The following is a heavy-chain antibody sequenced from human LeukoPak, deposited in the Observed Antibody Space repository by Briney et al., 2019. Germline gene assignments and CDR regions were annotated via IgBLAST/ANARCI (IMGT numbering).Heavy chain of an antibody. D-gene: IGHD1-26*01. CDR1: GFTFSTHD. V-gene: IGHV3-30*02. J-gene: IGHJ4*01. CDR2: IRYDGSHE. CDR3: AKPSGSGVDY. Sequence: GGSLRLSCGASGFTFSTHDMHWVRQAPGKGLEGVAFIRYDGSHEYYADAVKGGFTISRDTSKNTLYLQMNSVRREDTALYYCAKPSGSGVDYWGQGTRVTVSS.